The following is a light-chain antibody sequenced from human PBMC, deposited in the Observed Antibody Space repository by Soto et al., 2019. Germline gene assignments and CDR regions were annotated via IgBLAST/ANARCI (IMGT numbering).Light chain of an antibody. Sequence: EIVLTQSAVTLSLSPGESATLSWRASQSVSSHLAWYQQKPGQAPRLLIYDASNRATGIPARFSGSGSGTDFTLTISSLEPEDFAVYYCQQRSNWPRTFGQGTNVDIK. J-gene: IGKJ1*01. CDR3: QQRSNWPRT. V-gene: IGKV3-11*01. CDR2: DAS. CDR1: QSVSSH.